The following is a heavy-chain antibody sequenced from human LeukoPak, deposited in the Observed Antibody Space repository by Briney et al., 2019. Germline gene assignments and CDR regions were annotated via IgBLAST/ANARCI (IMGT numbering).Heavy chain of an antibody. Sequence: GGSLRLSCAASGFTFSSYGMSWVRQAPGKGLEWVSAISGNGGRTYYADSVKGRFTISRDKSKNTLSLQMNSLRADDTAVYYCAKDLRNKYQLPLWGQGTLVTVSS. CDR3: AKDLRNKYQLPL. V-gene: IGHV3-23*01. J-gene: IGHJ4*02. D-gene: IGHD2-2*01. CDR2: ISGNGGRT. CDR1: GFTFSSYG.